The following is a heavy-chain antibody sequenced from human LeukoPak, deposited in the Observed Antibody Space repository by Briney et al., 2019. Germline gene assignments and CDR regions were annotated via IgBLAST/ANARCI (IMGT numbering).Heavy chain of an antibody. V-gene: IGHV4-38-2*02. D-gene: IGHD3-9*01. Sequence: SETLSLTCAVSGYSISSGYYWGWIRQPPGKGLEWIGSIYHSGSTYYNPSLKSRVTISVDTSKNRFSLKLSSVTAADTAVYYCARDGGSDILTGHGDFGHDYWGQGTLVTVSS. J-gene: IGHJ4*02. CDR1: GYSISSGYY. CDR3: ARDGGSDILTGHGDFGHDY. CDR2: IYHSGST.